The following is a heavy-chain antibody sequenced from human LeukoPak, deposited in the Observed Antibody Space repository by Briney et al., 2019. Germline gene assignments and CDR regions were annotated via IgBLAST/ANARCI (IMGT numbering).Heavy chain of an antibody. Sequence: GGSLRLSCAASGFTFSSYGMHWVRQAPGKGLEWVAVISYDGSNKYYADSVKGRFTISRDNAKNSLYLQMNSLRAEDTAVYYCARRYFDYWGQGTLVTVSS. CDR3: ARRYFDY. V-gene: IGHV3-30*03. J-gene: IGHJ4*02. CDR2: ISYDGSNK. CDR1: GFTFSSYG.